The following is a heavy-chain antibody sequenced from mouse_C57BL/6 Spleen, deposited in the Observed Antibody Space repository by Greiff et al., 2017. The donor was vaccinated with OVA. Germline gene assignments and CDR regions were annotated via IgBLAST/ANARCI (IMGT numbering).Heavy chain of an antibody. J-gene: IGHJ4*01. Sequence: VQLQQPGAELVKPGASVKLSCKASGYTFTSYWMHWVKQRPERGLEWIGRIDPNSGGTKYNEKFKSKATLTVDKPSSTAYMQLSSLTSEDSAVYFCARKGGYYDYDGGGYYYAMDYWGQGTSVTVSS. CDR3: ARKGGYYDYDGGGYYYAMDY. CDR1: GYTFTSYW. V-gene: IGHV1-72*01. CDR2: IDPNSGGT. D-gene: IGHD2-4*01.